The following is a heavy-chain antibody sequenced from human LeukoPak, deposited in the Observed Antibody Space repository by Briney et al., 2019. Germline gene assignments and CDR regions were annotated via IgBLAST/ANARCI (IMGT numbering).Heavy chain of an antibody. CDR2: ISVSGGST. D-gene: IGHD3-3*01. CDR3: AKVSSNEYIRFPFDY. J-gene: IGHJ4*02. CDR1: GFTLSSYA. V-gene: IGHV3-23*01. Sequence: PGGSLRLSCAASGFTLSSYAMTWVRQAPGKGLQWVSTISVSGGSTYYADSVKGRFTISRDTSKSTLYLQMNSLRAEDTAVYYCAKVSSNEYIRFPFDYWGQGTLVTVSS.